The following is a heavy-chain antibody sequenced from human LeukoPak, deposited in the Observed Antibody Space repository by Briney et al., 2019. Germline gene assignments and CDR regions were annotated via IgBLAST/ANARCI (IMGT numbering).Heavy chain of an antibody. CDR3: ARPQNYDILTGYLLYAFDI. J-gene: IGHJ3*02. V-gene: IGHV1-2*02. D-gene: IGHD3-9*01. Sequence: ASVKVSCKASGYTFTGYYMHWVRQAPGQGLEWMGWINPNSGGTNYAQKFQGRVTMTRDTSISTAYMELSRLRSDDTAVYYCARPQNYDILTGYLLYAFDIWGQGTMVTVSS. CDR1: GYTFTGYY. CDR2: INPNSGGT.